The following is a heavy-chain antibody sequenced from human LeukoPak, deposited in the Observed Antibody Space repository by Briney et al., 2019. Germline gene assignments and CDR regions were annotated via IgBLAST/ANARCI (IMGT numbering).Heavy chain of an antibody. CDR1: GYTFTGYY. CDR3: ACLKSGYHYYYGMDV. Sequence: EASVTVSCTASGYTFTGYYMHWVRQAPGQGLEWMGRINPNSGGTNYAQKFQGRVTMTRDTSISTAYMELSRLRSDDTAVYYCACLKSGYHYYYGMDVWGQGTTVTVSS. J-gene: IGHJ6*02. CDR2: INPNSGGT. D-gene: IGHD3-22*01. V-gene: IGHV1-2*06.